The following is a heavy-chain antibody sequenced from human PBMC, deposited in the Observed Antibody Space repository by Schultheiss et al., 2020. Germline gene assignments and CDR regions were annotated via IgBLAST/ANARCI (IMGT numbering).Heavy chain of an antibody. J-gene: IGHJ4*02. CDR3: ARGHDYGGSFDY. Sequence: SETLSLTCTVSGGSISSGGYYWSWIRQPPGKGLEWIGYIYHSGSTNYNPSLESRVTISVDTSKNQFSLKLSSVTAADTAVYYCARGHDYGGSFDYWGQGTLVTVSS. V-gene: IGHV4-61*08. CDR2: IYHSGST. CDR1: GGSISSGGYY. D-gene: IGHD4-23*01.